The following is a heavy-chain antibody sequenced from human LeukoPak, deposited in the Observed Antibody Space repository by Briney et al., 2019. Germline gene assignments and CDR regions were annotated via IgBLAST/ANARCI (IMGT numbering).Heavy chain of an antibody. CDR2: IYYSGST. D-gene: IGHD3-16*01. J-gene: IGHJ4*02. Sequence: SETLSLTCTVSGGSVSSGSYYWSWIRQPPGKGLEWIGYIYYSGSTNYNPSLKSRVTISVDTSKNQFSLKLSSVTAADTAGYYCARTSYVSGLDYWGQGTLVTVSS. CDR3: ARTSYVSGLDY. V-gene: IGHV4-61*01. CDR1: GGSVSSGSYY.